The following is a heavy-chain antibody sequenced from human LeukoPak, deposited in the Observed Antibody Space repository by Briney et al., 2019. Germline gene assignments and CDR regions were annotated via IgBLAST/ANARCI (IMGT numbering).Heavy chain of an antibody. Sequence: GGSLRLSCAASGFTVSSNYMSWVRQAPGKGLEWVAVISYDGSNKYYADSVKGRFTISRDNSKNTLYLQMNSLRAEDTAVYYCARSDTAIGYFDYWGQGTLVTVSS. D-gene: IGHD5-18*01. CDR1: GFTVSSNY. CDR3: ARSDTAIGYFDY. V-gene: IGHV3-30-3*01. J-gene: IGHJ4*02. CDR2: ISYDGSNK.